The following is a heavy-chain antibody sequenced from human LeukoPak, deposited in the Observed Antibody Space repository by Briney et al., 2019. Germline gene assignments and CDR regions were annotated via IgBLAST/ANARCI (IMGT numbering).Heavy chain of an antibody. J-gene: IGHJ3*02. V-gene: IGHV3-11*04. CDR2: ISSSGSTI. CDR3: ARDDTVTLAFDI. D-gene: IGHD4-17*01. Sequence: YISSSGSTIYYADSVKGRFTISRDNAKNSLYLQMNSLRAEDTAVYYCARDDTVTLAFDIWGQGTMVTVSS.